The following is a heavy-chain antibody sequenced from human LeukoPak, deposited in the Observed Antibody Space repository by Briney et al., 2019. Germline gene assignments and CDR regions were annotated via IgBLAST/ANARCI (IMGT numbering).Heavy chain of an antibody. CDR2: IYYSGST. CDR1: GGSFSGYY. J-gene: IGHJ4*02. Sequence: SETLSLTCAVYGGSFSGYYWNWIRQPPGKGLEWIGYIYYSGSTNYNPSLKSRVTISVDTSKNQFSLRLTSVSAADTAVYYCARGFDSESAYFDYWGQGTLLTVSS. V-gene: IGHV4-59*01. CDR3: ARGFDSESAYFDY. D-gene: IGHD5-12*01.